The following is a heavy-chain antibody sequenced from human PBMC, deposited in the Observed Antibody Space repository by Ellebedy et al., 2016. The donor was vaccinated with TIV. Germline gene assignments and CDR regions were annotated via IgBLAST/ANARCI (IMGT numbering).Heavy chain of an antibody. CDR1: GFSLSNASMA. CDR3: ARMGDWSLKD. J-gene: IGHJ4*02. CDR2: ISSSDEK. Sequence: SGPTLVKPTETLTPTCTISGFSLSNASMAVSWIRQPPGKALEWLAHISSSDEKSYSTSLKSRLTISKDTSKSQVVLTMTNMHPVDTATYYCARMGDWSLKDWGQGTLVTVSS. V-gene: IGHV2-26*03. D-gene: IGHD3/OR15-3a*01.